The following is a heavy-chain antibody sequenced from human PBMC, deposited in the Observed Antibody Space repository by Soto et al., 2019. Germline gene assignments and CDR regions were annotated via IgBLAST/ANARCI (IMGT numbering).Heavy chain of an antibody. CDR2: ISGSGGST. D-gene: IGHD2-15*01. Sequence: GSLRLSCAASGFTFSSYAMSWVRQAPGKGLEWVSAISGSGGSTYYADSVKGRFTNSRDNSKNTLYLQMNSLRAEDTAVYYCAKANDIVVVVPKYYFDYWGQGTLVTVSS. J-gene: IGHJ4*02. V-gene: IGHV3-23*01. CDR3: AKANDIVVVVPKYYFDY. CDR1: GFTFSSYA.